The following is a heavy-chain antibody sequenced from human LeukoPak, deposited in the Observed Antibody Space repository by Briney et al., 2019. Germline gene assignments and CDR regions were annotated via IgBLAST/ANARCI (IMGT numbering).Heavy chain of an antibody. D-gene: IGHD5-18*01. V-gene: IGHV4-34*01. J-gene: IGHJ4*02. CDR1: GGSFSGYY. CDR3: ASRRRGYSYGYAPFDY. Sequence: SETLSLTCAVYGGSFSGYYWSWIRQPPGKGLEWIGEINHSGSTNYNPSLKSRVTISVDTSKNQFSLKLSSVTAADTAVYYCASRRRGYSYGYAPFDYWGQGTLVTVSS. CDR2: INHSGST.